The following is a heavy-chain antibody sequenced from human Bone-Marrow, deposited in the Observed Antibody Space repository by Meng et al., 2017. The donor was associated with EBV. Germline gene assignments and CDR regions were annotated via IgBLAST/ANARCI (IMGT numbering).Heavy chain of an antibody. V-gene: IGHV4-4*02. J-gene: IGHJ5*02. Sequence: QVHRQGSGQGLVEPSGTLSLTGAVSGGSISSSNWWCWVRQPPGKGREWIGEIYHSGSTNYNPSLKSRVTISVDKSKNQFSLKLSSVTAADTAVYYCARAWSVTSGFDPWGQGTLVTVSS. CDR1: GGSISSSNW. D-gene: IGHD2-21*02. CDR3: ARAWSVTSGFDP. CDR2: IYHSGST.